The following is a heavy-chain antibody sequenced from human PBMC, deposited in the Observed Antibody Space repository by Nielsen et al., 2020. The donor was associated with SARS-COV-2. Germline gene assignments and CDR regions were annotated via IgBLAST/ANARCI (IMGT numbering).Heavy chain of an antibody. CDR3: AREAKYCSSTSCYTTHYYYYYMDV. J-gene: IGHJ6*03. CDR1: GYTFTSYA. V-gene: IGHV1-3*01. Sequence: ASVKVSCKASGYTFTSYAMHWVRQAPGQRLEWMGWINAGNGNTKYSQKFQGRVTITRDTSASTAYMELSSLRSEDTAVYYCAREAKYCSSTSCYTTHYYYYYMDVWGKGTTVTVSS. CDR2: INAGNGNT. D-gene: IGHD2-2*02.